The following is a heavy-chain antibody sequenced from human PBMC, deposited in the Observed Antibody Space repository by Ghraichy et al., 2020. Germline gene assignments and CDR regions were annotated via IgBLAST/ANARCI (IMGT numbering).Heavy chain of an antibody. Sequence: GESLNISCAASGFTFSSYAMHWVRQAPGKGLEWVAVISYDGSNKYYADSVKGRFTISRDNSKNTLYLQMNSLRAEDTAVYYCARDSRPVAGYFDYWGQGTLVTVSS. D-gene: IGHD6-19*01. CDR3: ARDSRPVAGYFDY. CDR2: ISYDGSNK. V-gene: IGHV3-30-3*01. CDR1: GFTFSSYA. J-gene: IGHJ4*02.